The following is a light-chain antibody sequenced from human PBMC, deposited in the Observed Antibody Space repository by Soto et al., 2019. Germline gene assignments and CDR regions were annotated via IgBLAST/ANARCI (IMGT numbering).Light chain of an antibody. CDR2: DAS. J-gene: IGKJ5*01. CDR3: QQRSNWVT. CDR1: QSVSSY. Sequence: EIVFTQSPATLSLSPGERATLSCRASQSVSSYSAWYQQKPGQAPRLLISDASNRATGSPARFSGSGSRTDFPLTVSSLEPEDFAVYYCQQRSNWVTYGQGTPLEIK. V-gene: IGKV3-11*01.